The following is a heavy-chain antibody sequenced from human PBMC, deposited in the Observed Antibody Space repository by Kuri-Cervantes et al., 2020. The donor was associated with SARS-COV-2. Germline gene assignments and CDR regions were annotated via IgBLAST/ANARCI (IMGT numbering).Heavy chain of an antibody. V-gene: IGHV4-4*07. J-gene: IGHJ4*02. D-gene: IGHD3-9*01. CDR2: IYTSGST. CDR1: GGSISSYY. CDR3: ARSAGGGRWSVLRYFDWLSGPPDY. Sequence: GSLRLSCTVSGGSISSYYWSWIRQPAGKGLEWIGRIYTSGSTNYNPSLKSRVTMSVDTSKNQFSLKLSSVTAADTAVYYCARSAGGGRWSVLRYFDWLSGPPDYWGQGTLVTVSS.